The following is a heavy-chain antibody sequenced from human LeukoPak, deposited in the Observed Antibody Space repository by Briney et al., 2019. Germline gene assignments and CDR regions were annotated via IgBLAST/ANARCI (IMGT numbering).Heavy chain of an antibody. V-gene: IGHV3-33*06. Sequence: GRSLRLSCAASGFTFSSYGMHWVRQAPGKGLEWVAVIWYDGSNKYYADSVKGRFTISRDNSKNTLYLRMNSLRAEDMAFYYCAKDYYYDSSGYTYFDYWGQGALVTVSS. J-gene: IGHJ4*02. CDR3: AKDYYYDSSGYTYFDY. CDR1: GFTFSSYG. CDR2: IWYDGSNK. D-gene: IGHD3-22*01.